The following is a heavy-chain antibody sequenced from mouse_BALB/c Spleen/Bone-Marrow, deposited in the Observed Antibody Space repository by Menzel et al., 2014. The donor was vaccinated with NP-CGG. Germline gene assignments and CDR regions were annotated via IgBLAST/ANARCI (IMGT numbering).Heavy chain of an antibody. CDR3: TRLPH. Sequence: VKLVESGAELVKPGASVKLSCRASGYTFTNYYMYWVKQRPGQGLEWIGEINPSNGGTNFNEKFKSEATLTVDKSSSTAYMQLSSLTSEDSAVYYCTRLPHWGQGTSVTVSS. V-gene: IGHV1S81*02. CDR2: INPSNGGT. D-gene: IGHD5-1*01. J-gene: IGHJ4*01. CDR1: GYTFTNYY.